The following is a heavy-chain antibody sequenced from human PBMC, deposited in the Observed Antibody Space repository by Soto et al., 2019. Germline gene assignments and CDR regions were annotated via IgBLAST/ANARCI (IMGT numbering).Heavy chain of an antibody. CDR2: VWSDATTK. J-gene: IGHJ4*02. CDR3: ARDPPNSGWALDY. V-gene: IGHV3-33*01. CDR1: GFTFGHYA. D-gene: IGHD6-19*01. Sequence: QVQLVESGGGVVQPGKSLKLSCAASGFTFGHYAIHWVRQAPGKGLEWVAMVWSDATTKYYSESVKGRFTSSRDNSQNTVTLQMNSLRVEDTAIYFCARDPPNSGWALDYWGQGTLVTVSS.